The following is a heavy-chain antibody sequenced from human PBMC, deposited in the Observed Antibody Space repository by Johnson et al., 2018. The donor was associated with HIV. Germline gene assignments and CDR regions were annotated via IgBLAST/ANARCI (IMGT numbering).Heavy chain of an antibody. CDR2: MHGDGSST. CDR3: AREQELIGERAFDI. Sequence: VQLVESGGGLVQPGGSLRLSCAASGFTFSNYWMHWVRQAPGKGLVWVSRMHGDGSSTTYADSVKGRFTISRDNAKNTLYLQMNSLRVEDTAVYYCAREQELIGERAFDIWGQGTMVTVSS. CDR1: GFTFSNYW. V-gene: IGHV3-74*01. J-gene: IGHJ3*02. D-gene: IGHD6-13*01.